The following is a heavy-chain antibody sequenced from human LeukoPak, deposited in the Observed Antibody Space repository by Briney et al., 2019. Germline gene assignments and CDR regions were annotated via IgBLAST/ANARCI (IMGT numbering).Heavy chain of an antibody. CDR1: GSTVSNNY. D-gene: IGHD5-18*01. CDR3: ARDSRGYNYLYFDY. Sequence: GGSLRLSCAASGSTVSNNYMSWVRQAPGKGLEWVSVIYSGGSTYYADSVKGRFTISRDNSKNTLYLQMNSLRAEDTAVYYCARDSRGYNYLYFDYWGQGTLVTVSS. CDR2: IYSGGST. J-gene: IGHJ4*02. V-gene: IGHV3-53*01.